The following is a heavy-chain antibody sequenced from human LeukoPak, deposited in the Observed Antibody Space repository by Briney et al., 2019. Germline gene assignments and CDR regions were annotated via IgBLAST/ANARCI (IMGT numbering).Heavy chain of an antibody. CDR2: ISYDGSNK. J-gene: IGHJ4*02. CDR1: GFTFSSYA. D-gene: IGHD2/OR15-2a*01. V-gene: IGHV3-30-3*01. CDR3: ARVFYLYHPPLGY. Sequence: GGSLRLSSAASGFTFSSYAMHWVRQAPGKGLEWVAVISYDGSNKYYADSVKGRFTISRDNSKNTLYLQMNSLRAEDTAVYYCARVFYLYHPPLGYWGQGTLVTVSS.